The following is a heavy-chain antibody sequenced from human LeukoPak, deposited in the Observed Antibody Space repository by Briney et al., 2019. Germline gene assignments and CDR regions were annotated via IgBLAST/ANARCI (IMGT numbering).Heavy chain of an antibody. CDR3: ARDAVDTANAV. Sequence: GGSLRLSCAASGLTFTTYWMHWVRQAPGKGLVWVSHINSDGSITSYADSVKGRFTISRDNAKNTLYLQMNSLRAEDTAVYYCARDAVDTANAVWGQGTTVTVSS. V-gene: IGHV3-74*01. CDR2: INSDGSIT. J-gene: IGHJ6*02. CDR1: GLTFTTYW. D-gene: IGHD5-18*01.